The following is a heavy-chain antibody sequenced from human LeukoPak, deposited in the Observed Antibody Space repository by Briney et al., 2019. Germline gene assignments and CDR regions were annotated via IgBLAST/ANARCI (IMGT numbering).Heavy chain of an antibody. CDR3: ARRYGSGSYYKGPLYYYYMDV. CDR2: IYYTGST. V-gene: IGHV4-59*12. CDR1: GGSISSFY. D-gene: IGHD3-10*01. Sequence: PSETLSLTCTVSGGSISSFYWSWIRQPPGKGLEWIGYIYYTGSTNYNPSLKSRVTISVDTSKNQFSLKLSSVTAADTAVYYCARRYGSGSYYKGPLYYYYMDVWGKGTTVTISS. J-gene: IGHJ6*03.